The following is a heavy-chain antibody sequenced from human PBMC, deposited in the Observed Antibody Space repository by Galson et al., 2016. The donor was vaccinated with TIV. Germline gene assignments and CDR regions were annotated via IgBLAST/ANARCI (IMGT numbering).Heavy chain of an antibody. CDR3: AQWLGTSNA. J-gene: IGHJ5*02. CDR2: INGDGTEI. Sequence: SLRLSCADSRSTFSSSWMNWVRQAPGKGLEWVANINGDGTEIKYVDSVKGRFTISSDNAKNSLYLQMSILRVEDTAIYYCAQWLGTSNAWGQGTLVTVSS. D-gene: IGHD6-19*01. V-gene: IGHV3-7*01. CDR1: RSTFSSSW.